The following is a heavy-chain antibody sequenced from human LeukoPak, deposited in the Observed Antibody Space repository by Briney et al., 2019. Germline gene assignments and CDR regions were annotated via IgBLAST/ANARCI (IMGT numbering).Heavy chain of an antibody. CDR1: GFTFSSYA. D-gene: IGHD6-19*01. CDR3: TKPMSSGWYSFDY. J-gene: IGHJ4*02. V-gene: IGHV3-23*01. Sequence: GGSLRLSCAASGFTFSSYAMSWVRQAPGKGLEWVSSISGSGGSTYYADSVKGRFTISRDNSKNTLYLQMNSLRAEDTAVYYCTKPMSSGWYSFDYWGLGTLVTVSS. CDR2: ISGSGGST.